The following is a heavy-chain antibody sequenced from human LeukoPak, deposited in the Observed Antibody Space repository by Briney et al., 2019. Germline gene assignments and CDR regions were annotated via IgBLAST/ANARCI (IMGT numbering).Heavy chain of an antibody. CDR3: AKDRGSGWYQPIDY. J-gene: IGHJ4*02. D-gene: IGHD6-19*01. CDR1: GFTFSSYS. CDR2: ISSSSSYI. Sequence: GGSLRLSCAASGFTFSSYSMNWVRQAPGKGLEWVSSISSSSSYIYYADSVKGRFTISRDNAKNSLYLQMNSLRAEDTAVYYCAKDRGSGWYQPIDYWGQGTLVTVSS. V-gene: IGHV3-21*04.